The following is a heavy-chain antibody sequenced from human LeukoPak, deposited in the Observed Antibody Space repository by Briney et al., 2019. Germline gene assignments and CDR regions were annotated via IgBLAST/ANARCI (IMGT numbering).Heavy chain of an antibody. V-gene: IGHV1-46*01. CDR1: GYIFTSYY. CDR2: INPSGGSI. J-gene: IGHJ3*02. CDR3: ARGRNYYDSSGYYYEGDAFDI. Sequence: GASVKVSCKASGYIFTSYYMFWVRQAPGQGLGWMGIINPSGGSIRYAQKFQGRVTMTRDTSTSTVYMELSSLRSEDTAVYYCARGRNYYDSSGYYYEGDAFDIWGQGTMVTVSS. D-gene: IGHD3-22*01.